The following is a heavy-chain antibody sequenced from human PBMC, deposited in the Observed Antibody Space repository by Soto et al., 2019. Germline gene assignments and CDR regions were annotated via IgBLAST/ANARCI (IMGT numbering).Heavy chain of an antibody. J-gene: IGHJ4*02. CDR3: ARDPPGGVLGY. Sequence: QVQLVQSGAEVKKPGASVKVSCKASGYTFTSYYMHWVRQAPGQGLEWMGIINPSAGITNYSQNFQGRVTMTRDTSPSTVYMELSSLRSADTAVYYCARDPPGGVLGYWGQGTLVTVSS. V-gene: IGHV1-46*03. D-gene: IGHD3-10*01. CDR1: GYTFTSYY. CDR2: INPSAGIT.